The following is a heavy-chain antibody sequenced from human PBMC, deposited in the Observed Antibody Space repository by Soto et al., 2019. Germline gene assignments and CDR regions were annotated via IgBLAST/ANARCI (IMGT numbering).Heavy chain of an antibody. CDR1: GGSISSSSYY. CDR2: IYYSGST. Sequence: SETLSLTCTVSGGSISSSSYYWGWIRQPPGKGLEWIGSIYYSGSTYYNPSLKSRVTISVDTSKNQFSLKLSSVTAADTAVYYCARQGDNWFDPWGQGTLVTSPQ. CDR3: ARQGDNWFDP. D-gene: IGHD3-16*01. V-gene: IGHV4-39*01. J-gene: IGHJ5*02.